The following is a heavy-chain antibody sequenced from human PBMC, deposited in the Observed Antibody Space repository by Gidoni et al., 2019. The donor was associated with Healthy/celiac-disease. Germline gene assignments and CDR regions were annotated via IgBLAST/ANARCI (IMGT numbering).Heavy chain of an antibody. Sequence: QLQLQESGPGLVKPSETLSLTCTVSGGSISSSSYYWGWIRQPPGKGLEWIGSIYYSGSTYYNPSLKSRVTISVDTSKNQFSLKLSSVTAADTAVYYCASSYYDFWSGRYYFDYWGQGTLVTVSS. CDR1: GGSISSSSYY. CDR2: IYYSGST. J-gene: IGHJ4*02. D-gene: IGHD3-3*01. V-gene: IGHV4-39*01. CDR3: ASSYYDFWSGRYYFDY.